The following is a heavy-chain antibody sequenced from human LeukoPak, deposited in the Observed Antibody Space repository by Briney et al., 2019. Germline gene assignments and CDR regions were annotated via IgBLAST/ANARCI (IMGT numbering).Heavy chain of an antibody. D-gene: IGHD3-10*01. CDR1: GFSRSTSRVG. J-gene: IGHJ4*02. V-gene: IGHV2-5*02. CDR2: IYWDDDK. Sequence: SGPTLANPSQTLTLTCTFSGFSRSTSRVGVAWIGHPPGKALEWLALIYWDDDKRYSPSLKSRLTITKDTSKNQVVLTMTNMDPVDTATYYCAHRGGSGSYSDYWGQGTLVTVSS. CDR3: AHRGGSGSYSDY.